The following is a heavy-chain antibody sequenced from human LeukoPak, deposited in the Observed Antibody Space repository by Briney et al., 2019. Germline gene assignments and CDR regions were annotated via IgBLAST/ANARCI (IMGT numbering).Heavy chain of an antibody. D-gene: IGHD6-6*01. J-gene: IGHJ5*02. CDR1: GGTFSSYA. CDR3: ARAPYSSSSGWFDP. Sequence: GASVKVSRKASGGTFSSYAISWVRQAPGQGLEWMGGIIPIFGTADYAQKFQGRVTITTDESTSTAYMELSSLRSEDTAVYYCARAPYSSSSGWFDPWGQGTLVTVSS. V-gene: IGHV1-69*05. CDR2: IIPIFGTA.